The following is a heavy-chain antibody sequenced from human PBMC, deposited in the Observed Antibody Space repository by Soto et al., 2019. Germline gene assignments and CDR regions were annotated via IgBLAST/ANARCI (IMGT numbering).Heavy chain of an antibody. V-gene: IGHV4-34*01. CDR3: GRGLYCSSTSCYHLNWFDP. CDR1: GGSFSGYY. J-gene: IGHJ5*02. Sequence: SETLSLTCAVYGGSFSGYYWSWIRQPPGKGLEWIGEINHSGSTNYNPSLKSRVTISVDTSKNQFSLKLSSVTAADTAVYYCGRGLYCSSTSCYHLNWFDPWGQGTLVTVSS. D-gene: IGHD2-2*01. CDR2: INHSGST.